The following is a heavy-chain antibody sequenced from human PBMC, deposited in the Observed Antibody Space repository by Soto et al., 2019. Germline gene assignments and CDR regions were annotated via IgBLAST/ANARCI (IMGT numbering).Heavy chain of an antibody. Sequence: PSETLSLTCAVSGGSIISGVYSWICILKPRGKALEWIAYLSHSGSTYYNPSLQSRVTISVDRSKNQFSLRLSSVTAADTAVYYCARGRGNSDFRGWFDPWGQGTLVTVSS. D-gene: IGHD3-3*01. V-gene: IGHV4-30-2*01. CDR1: GGSIISGVYS. J-gene: IGHJ5*02. CDR3: ARGRGNSDFRGWFDP. CDR2: LSHSGST.